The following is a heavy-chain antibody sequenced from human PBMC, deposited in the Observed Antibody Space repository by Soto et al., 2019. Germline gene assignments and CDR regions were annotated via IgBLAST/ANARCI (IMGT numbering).Heavy chain of an antibody. CDR3: ARTPSA. CDR2: IYYREST. V-gene: IGHV4-31*01. J-gene: IGHJ5*01. D-gene: IGHD3-10*01. Sequence: QVQLQESGPGLVKPSQTLSLTCTVSGGSISSGGYYWSWIRQHPGKGLEWSGYIYYRESTYYNPXXXXXXXXXXXXXXXXXXXXXXXXXXXDTAVYYCARTPSAWGHVTPVT. CDR1: GGSISSGGYY.